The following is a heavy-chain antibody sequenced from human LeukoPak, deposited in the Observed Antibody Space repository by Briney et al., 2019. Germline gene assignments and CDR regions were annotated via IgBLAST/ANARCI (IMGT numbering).Heavy chain of an antibody. J-gene: IGHJ4*02. D-gene: IGHD6-13*01. CDR2: INHSGST. V-gene: IGHV4-34*01. CDR3: ARYSAADASYFDY. CDR1: GGSFSGYY. Sequence: PSETLSLTCAVYGGSFSGYYWSWIHQPPGKGLEWIGEINHSGSTNYNPSLKSRVTISVDTSKNQFSLKLSSVTAADTAVYYCARYSAADASYFDYWRQGTLVTVSS.